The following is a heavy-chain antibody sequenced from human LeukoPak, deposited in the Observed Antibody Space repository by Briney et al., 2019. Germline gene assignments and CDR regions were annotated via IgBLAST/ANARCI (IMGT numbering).Heavy chain of an antibody. CDR2: ICGDGSST. CDR1: GFAFSSYW. CDR3: AITPRLDY. D-gene: IGHD1-14*01. J-gene: IGHJ4*02. Sequence: PGGSLRLSCAGSGFAFSSYWMHWVRQAPGKGLVWVSRICGDGSSTTYADSVKGRFTISRDNAKNTLYLQMNSLRAEDTAVYYCAITPRLDYWGQGTLVTVSS. V-gene: IGHV3-74*01.